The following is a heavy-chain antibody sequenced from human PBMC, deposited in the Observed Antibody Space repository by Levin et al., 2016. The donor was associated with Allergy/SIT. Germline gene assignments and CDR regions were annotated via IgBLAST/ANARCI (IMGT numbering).Heavy chain of an antibody. CDR3: ARDSGQQLEYYYYYGMDV. D-gene: IGHD6-13*01. CDR2: ISSSSSYI. Sequence: VRQMPGKGLEWVSSISSSSSYIYYADSVKGRFTISRDNAKNSLYLQMNSLRAEDTAVYYCARDSGQQLEYYYYYGMDVWGQGTTVTVSS. J-gene: IGHJ6*02. V-gene: IGHV3-21*01.